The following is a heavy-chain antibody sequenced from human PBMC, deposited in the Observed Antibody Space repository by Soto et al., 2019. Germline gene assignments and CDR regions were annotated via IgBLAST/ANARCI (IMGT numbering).Heavy chain of an antibody. CDR2: ISYDGSKE. V-gene: IGHV3-30*18. D-gene: IGHD5-18*01. CDR1: GFTFSSYG. J-gene: IGHJ6*02. CDR3: AKDLRLWSKDDYYYGMDV. Sequence: QVQLVESGGGVVQPGRSLRLSCAASGFTFSSYGMHWVRQAPGKGLEWVAVISYDGSKEFYADSVKGRFTISRDNSKNTLYLQMNRLRAEDTAVYYGAKDLRLWSKDDYYYGMDVWGQGTTVTVSS.